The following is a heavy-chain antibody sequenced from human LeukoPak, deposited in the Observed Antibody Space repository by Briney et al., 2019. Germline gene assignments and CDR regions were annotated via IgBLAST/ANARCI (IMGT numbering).Heavy chain of an antibody. J-gene: IGHJ3*02. CDR3: ARQNYYDSSGYYGNDAFDI. V-gene: IGHV5-51*01. CDR2: IYPGDSDT. CDR1: GYIFTSYW. D-gene: IGHD3-22*01. Sequence: GESLKISCQGSGYIFTSYWIGWVRQLPGKGLEWMGIIYPGDSDTRYSPSFQGQVTISADKSISTAYLQWSSLKASDTAMYYCARQNYYDSSGYYGNDAFDIWGQGTMVTVSS.